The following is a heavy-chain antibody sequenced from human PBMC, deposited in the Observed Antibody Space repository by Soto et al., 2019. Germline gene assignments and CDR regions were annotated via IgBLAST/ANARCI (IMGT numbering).Heavy chain of an antibody. D-gene: IGHD6-19*01. J-gene: IGHJ4*02. V-gene: IGHV4-34*01. CDR2: INHSGST. CDR1: GGSFSGYY. CDR3: ARDYSGYSSGWYDY. Sequence: PSETLSLTCAVYGGSFSGYYWSWIRQPPGKGLEWIGEINHSGSTNYNPSLKSRVTISVDTSKNQFSLQLNSVTPEDTAVYYCARDYSGYSSGWYDYWGQGTRVTV.